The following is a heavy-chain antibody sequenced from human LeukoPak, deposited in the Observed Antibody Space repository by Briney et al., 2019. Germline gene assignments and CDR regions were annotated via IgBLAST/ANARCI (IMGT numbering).Heavy chain of an antibody. D-gene: IGHD2-15*01. Sequence: PGGTLRLSCAASGFTFSSYGRHWVRQAPGKGLEWVAVIWYDGSNKYYADSVKGRFTISRDNSKNTLYLQMNSLRAEDTAVCYCARAPRYCSGGSCYWNAFDIWGQGTMVTVSS. V-gene: IGHV3-33*01. J-gene: IGHJ3*02. CDR2: IWYDGSNK. CDR3: ARAPRYCSGGSCYWNAFDI. CDR1: GFTFSSYG.